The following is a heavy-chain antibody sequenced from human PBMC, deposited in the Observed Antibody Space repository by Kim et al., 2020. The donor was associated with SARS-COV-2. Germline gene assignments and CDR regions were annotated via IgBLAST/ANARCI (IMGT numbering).Heavy chain of an antibody. V-gene: IGHV4-39*07. Sequence: SETLSLTCTVSGGSISSSSYYWGWIRQPPGKGLEWIGSIYYSGSTYYNPSLKSRVTISVDTSKNQFSLKLSSVTAADTAVYYCARFVKYSGSYTRRILYYFDYWGQGTLVTVSS. CDR3: ARFVKYSGSYTRRILYYFDY. CDR2: IYYSGST. D-gene: IGHD1-26*01. J-gene: IGHJ4*02. CDR1: GGSISSSSYY.